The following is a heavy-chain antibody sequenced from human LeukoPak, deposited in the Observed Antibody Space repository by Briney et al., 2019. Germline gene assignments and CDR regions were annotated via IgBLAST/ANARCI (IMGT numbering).Heavy chain of an antibody. CDR3: ARVRYCSSTSCPDLNYYYYMDV. D-gene: IGHD2-2*01. CDR1: GFSFRDFW. V-gene: IGHV3-72*01. Sequence: GGSLRLSCAASGFSFRDFWMTWVRQAPGKGLEWVGRTRNKANSYTTEYAASVKGRFTISRDDSKNSLYLQMNSLKTEDTAVYYCARVRYCSSTSCPDLNYYYYMDVWGKGTTVTVSS. J-gene: IGHJ6*03. CDR2: TRNKANSYTT.